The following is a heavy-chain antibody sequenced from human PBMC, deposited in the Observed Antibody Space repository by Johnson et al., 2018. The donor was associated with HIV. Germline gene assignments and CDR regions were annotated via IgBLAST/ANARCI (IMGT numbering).Heavy chain of an antibody. V-gene: IGHV3-74*02. CDR2: INSDGSST. D-gene: IGHD3-10*01. CDR1: GFTFSSYW. CDR3: AVIWFGDLWAFDI. Sequence: VQLVESGGGVVQPGKSLRLSCAASGFTFSSYWMHWVRQAPGKGLVWVSRINSDGSSTSYADSVKGRFTISRDNAKNSLYLQMNSLRAEDTALYYCAVIWFGDLWAFDIWGQGTKVTVSS. J-gene: IGHJ3*02.